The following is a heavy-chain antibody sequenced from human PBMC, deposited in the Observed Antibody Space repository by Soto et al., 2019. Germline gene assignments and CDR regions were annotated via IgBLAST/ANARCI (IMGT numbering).Heavy chain of an antibody. CDR1: GDSISSSNW. CDR3: ARTQARYNWFDP. J-gene: IGHJ5*02. Sequence: SETLSLTCAVSGDSISSSNWWSWVRQPPGKGLDWIGEIYHSGSTNYNPSLKSRVTISVDKSKNQFSLKLSSVTAADTAVYYCARTQARYNWFDPWGQGTLVTVSS. V-gene: IGHV4-4*02. CDR2: IYHSGST.